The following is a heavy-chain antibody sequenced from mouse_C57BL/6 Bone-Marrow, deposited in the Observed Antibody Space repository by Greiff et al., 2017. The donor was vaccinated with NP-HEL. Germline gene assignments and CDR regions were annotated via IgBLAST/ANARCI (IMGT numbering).Heavy chain of an antibody. CDR1: GFTFSSYG. J-gene: IGHJ4*01. V-gene: IGHV5-6*01. Sequence: EVQGVESGGDLVKPGGSLKLSCAASGFTFSSYGMSWVRQTPDKRLEWVATISSGGSYTYYPDSVKGRFTISRDNAKNTLYLQMSSLKSEDTAMYYCARQTGPMDYWGQGTSVTVSS. CDR3: ARQTGPMDY. CDR2: ISSGGSYT. D-gene: IGHD4-1*01.